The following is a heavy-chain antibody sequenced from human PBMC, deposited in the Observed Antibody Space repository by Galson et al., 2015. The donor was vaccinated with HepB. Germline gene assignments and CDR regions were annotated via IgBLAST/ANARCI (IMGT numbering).Heavy chain of an antibody. J-gene: IGHJ4*02. D-gene: IGHD2-8*02. Sequence: SLRLSCAASGFTFDTFAMNWVRQAPGKGLEWVSSISGGPGYYTYYADSVKGRFTISRDKSKNTLYLRMTSLRAEDTAVYYCAKSRLEVGFGIDHWGQGTLLTVSS. V-gene: IGHV3-23*01. CDR3: AKSRLEVGFGIDH. CDR2: ISGGPGYYT. CDR1: GFTFDTFA.